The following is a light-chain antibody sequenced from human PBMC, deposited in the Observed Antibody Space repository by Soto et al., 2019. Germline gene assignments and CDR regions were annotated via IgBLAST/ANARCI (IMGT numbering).Light chain of an antibody. Sequence: QSVLTQPASVSGSPGQSITISCTGTSSDVGSYNLVSWYQQHPGKAPKLMIYEVSKRPSGVSNRFPGSKSGNTASLTISGLQAEDEADYYSCSYAGSSTPYVFGTGTKVTVL. V-gene: IGLV2-23*02. CDR2: EVS. J-gene: IGLJ1*01. CDR3: CSYAGSSTPYV. CDR1: SSDVGSYNL.